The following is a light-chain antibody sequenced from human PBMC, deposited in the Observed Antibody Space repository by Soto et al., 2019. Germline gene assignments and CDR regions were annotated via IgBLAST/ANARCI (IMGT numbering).Light chain of an antibody. CDR1: QSVSVN. V-gene: IGKV3-15*01. CDR2: GAS. CDR3: HQYNNWPSS. J-gene: IGKJ3*01. Sequence: EIVMTQSPATLSGSPGERATLSCRTSQSVSVNLAWYQQKPGQAPRLLINGASITATGIPARFSGSGSGTEFSLTISSLQSEDFAVYYCHQYNNWPSSFGPGTKVHIK.